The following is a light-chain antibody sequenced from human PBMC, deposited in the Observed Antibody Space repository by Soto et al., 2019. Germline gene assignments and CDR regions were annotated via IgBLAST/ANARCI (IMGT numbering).Light chain of an antibody. CDR3: QPYGYEPLT. CDR2: GSS. Sequence: EIVLTQSPGTLSLSPGQRATLSCRASQNIRSNYVAWYQQKPGQAPRLLIFGSSSTATGIPDRFSASGSGTDFSPTISRLEPEDFGVYYCQPYGYEPLTLAGGTNLDIK. CDR1: QNIRSNY. V-gene: IGKV3-20*01. J-gene: IGKJ4*01.